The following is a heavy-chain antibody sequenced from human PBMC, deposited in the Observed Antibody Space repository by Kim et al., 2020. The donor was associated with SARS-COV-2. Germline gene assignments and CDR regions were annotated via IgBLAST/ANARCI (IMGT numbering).Heavy chain of an antibody. V-gene: IGHV3-21*01. CDR3: ARDPGVRGGID. CDR2: ISSSSSYI. Sequence: GGSLRLSCAASGFTFSSYSMNWVRQAPGKGLEWVSSISSSSSYIYYADSVKGRFTISRDNAKNSLYLQMNSLRAEDTAVYYCARDPGVRGGIDWGQGTLVTVSS. D-gene: IGHD2-15*01. J-gene: IGHJ4*02. CDR1: GFTFSSYS.